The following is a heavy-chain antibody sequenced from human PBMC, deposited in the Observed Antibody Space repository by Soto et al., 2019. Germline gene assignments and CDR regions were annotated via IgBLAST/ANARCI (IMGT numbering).Heavy chain of an antibody. CDR3: ARDYYGSGMDV. Sequence: ASVKVSCKASGYTFTSYDINWVRQATGQGPEWMGWMNPNSGNTGYAQKFQGRVTMTGNTSISTAYMELSSLRSEGTAVYYCARDYYGSGMDVWGQGTTVTVSS. D-gene: IGHD3-10*01. J-gene: IGHJ6*02. CDR1: GYTFTSYD. V-gene: IGHV1-8*01. CDR2: MNPNSGNT.